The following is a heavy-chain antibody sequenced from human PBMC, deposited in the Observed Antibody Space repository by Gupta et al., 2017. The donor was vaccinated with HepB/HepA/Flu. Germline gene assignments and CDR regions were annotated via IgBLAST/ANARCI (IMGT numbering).Heavy chain of an antibody. CDR3: AKDRDDYNDPLHY. D-gene: IGHD5-24*01. V-gene: IGHV3-30*18. J-gene: IGHJ4*02. CDR2: ISYDGRNT. Sequence: QEQLVESGGGVVQPGRSLRLPCAASGFTFNMYGMHWVRQAPGKGLEWVAVISYDGRNTYYGDSVKGRFTISRDNSKNTLFLQMNSLRTEDTAVYYCAKDRDDYNDPLHYWGQGTLVTVSS. CDR1: GFTFNMYG.